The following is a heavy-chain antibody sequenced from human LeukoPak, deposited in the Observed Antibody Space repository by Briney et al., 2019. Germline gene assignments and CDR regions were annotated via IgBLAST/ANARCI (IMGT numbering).Heavy chain of an antibody. V-gene: IGHV3-66*01. CDR3: ARGAMIVPRD. CDR2: IYSAGDT. D-gene: IGHD3-22*01. Sequence: GGPLRLSCSVSGFSVSDNYMTWVRQAPGKGLEWVSVIYSAGDTYYADSLKGRFTISRDNSKNTLFLQINELRAGDTAVYYCARGAMIVPRDWGQGTLVTVSS. J-gene: IGHJ4*02. CDR1: GFSVSDNY.